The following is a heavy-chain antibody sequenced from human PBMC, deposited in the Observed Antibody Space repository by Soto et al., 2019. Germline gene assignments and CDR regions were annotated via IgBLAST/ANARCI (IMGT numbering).Heavy chain of an antibody. V-gene: IGHV3-23*01. D-gene: IGHD3-10*01. CDR3: AKDWYYYGSGSYYYFDY. CDR1: GFTFSSYA. CDR2: ISGSGGST. Sequence: GGSLRLSCAASGFTFSSYAMSWVRQAPEKGLEWVSAISGSGGSTYYADSVKGRFTISRDNSKNTLYLQMNSLRAEDTAVYYCAKDWYYYGSGSYYYFDYWGQGTLVTVSS. J-gene: IGHJ4*02.